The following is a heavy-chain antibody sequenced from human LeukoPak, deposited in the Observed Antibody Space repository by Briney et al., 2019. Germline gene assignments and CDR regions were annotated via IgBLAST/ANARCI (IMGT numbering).Heavy chain of an antibody. V-gene: IGHV4-34*01. Sequence: SETLSLTCTVYGGSFSGYYWSWIRQPPGKGLEWIGEINHSGSTNYNPSLKSRVTISADTSKNQFSLKLSSVTAADTAVYYCARQYSSSWEGWFDPWGQGTLVTVSS. CDR2: INHSGST. J-gene: IGHJ5*02. CDR3: ARQYSSSWEGWFDP. D-gene: IGHD6-13*01. CDR1: GGSFSGYY.